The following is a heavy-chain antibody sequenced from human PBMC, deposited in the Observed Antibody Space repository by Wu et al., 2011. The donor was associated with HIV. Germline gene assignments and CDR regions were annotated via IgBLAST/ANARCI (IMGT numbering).Heavy chain of an antibody. CDR1: GRALTDHR. CDR3: ASLQDVVPDYEDTTGQDAFDL. Sequence: DVHIVQSGAEVKMPGSSMKISCAVSGRALTDHRIHWVQQAPERGLDWMGLINLESGEAKYAEKFQGRITITADTSIGTAYLEMTNMKSEDTAVYYCASLQDVVPDYEDTTGQDAFDLRGQGTLITVSS. D-gene: IGHD4-17*01. J-gene: IGHJ3*01. CDR2: INLESGEA. V-gene: IGHV1-69-2*01.